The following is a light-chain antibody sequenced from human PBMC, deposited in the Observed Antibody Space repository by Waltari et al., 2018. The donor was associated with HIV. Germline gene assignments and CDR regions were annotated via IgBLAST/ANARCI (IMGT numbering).Light chain of an antibody. J-gene: IGLJ2*01. Sequence: SVLPQPPSASGTPGQRVTVSCSGSSSNTGRKDSLWYQHLPGAAPKLLIHRNNQRPSGFPDLFSGSTSGTSASLAISGLRSEDEADYYCVAWDDSLRGVVFGGGTKVAAL. CDR3: VAWDDSLRGVV. V-gene: IGLV1-47*01. CDR1: SSNTGRKD. CDR2: RNN.